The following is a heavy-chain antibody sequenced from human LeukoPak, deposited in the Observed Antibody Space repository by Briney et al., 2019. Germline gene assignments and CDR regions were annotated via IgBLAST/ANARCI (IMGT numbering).Heavy chain of an antibody. Sequence: SVKVSCKASGGTFSSYAISWVRQAPGQGLEWMGGIIPILGTANYAQKFQGRVTITTDESTSTAYMELSSLRSEDTAVYYCARNSSSTLWGRNAFDIWGQGTMVTVSS. CDR3: ARNSSSTLWGRNAFDI. CDR2: IIPILGTA. D-gene: IGHD2-2*01. CDR1: GGTFSSYA. V-gene: IGHV1-69*05. J-gene: IGHJ3*02.